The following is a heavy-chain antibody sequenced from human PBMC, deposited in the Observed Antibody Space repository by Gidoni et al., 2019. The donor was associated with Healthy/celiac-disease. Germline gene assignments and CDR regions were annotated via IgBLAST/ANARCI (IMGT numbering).Heavy chain of an antibody. CDR2: IVVGSGNT. Sequence: QMQLVQSGPEVKKPGTPVKVSCKASGFTFTSSAVQWVRQARGQRLEWIGWIVVGSGNTNYAQKFQEKVTITRDMSTSTAYMELGSLRSEDTAVYYCAATEADLTGQHYGMDVWGQGTTVTVSS. D-gene: IGHD3-9*01. CDR1: GFTFTSSA. CDR3: AATEADLTGQHYGMDV. J-gene: IGHJ6*02. V-gene: IGHV1-58*01.